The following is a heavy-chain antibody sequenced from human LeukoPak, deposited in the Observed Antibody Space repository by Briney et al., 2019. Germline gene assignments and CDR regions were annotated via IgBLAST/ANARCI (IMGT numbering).Heavy chain of an antibody. Sequence: GGSLRLSCVASGFTFDDYAMYWVRQVPGKGLEWVSGISWNSGSTGYADSVKGRFTISGDNAKNSLYLQMNSLRAEDTALYYCAKDMTTVTTSGSDYWGQGTLVTVSS. CDR2: ISWNSGST. CDR3: AKDMTTVTTSGSDY. V-gene: IGHV3-9*01. J-gene: IGHJ4*02. CDR1: GFTFDDYA. D-gene: IGHD4-17*01.